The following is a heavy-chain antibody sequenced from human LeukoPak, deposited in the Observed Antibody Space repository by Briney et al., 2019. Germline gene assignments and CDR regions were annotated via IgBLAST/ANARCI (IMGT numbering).Heavy chain of an antibody. CDR3: ARDYSSSCWN. J-gene: IGHJ4*02. D-gene: IGHD6-13*01. Sequence: PGGSLRLSCAASGFTFSSYTMNWVRQAPGKGLEWVSYISSSSSYISYAGSLKGRFTISRDNAKNSLYLQMNSLRAEDTAVYYCARDYSSSCWNWGQGTLVTVSS. V-gene: IGHV3-21*01. CDR2: ISSSSSYI. CDR1: GFTFSSYT.